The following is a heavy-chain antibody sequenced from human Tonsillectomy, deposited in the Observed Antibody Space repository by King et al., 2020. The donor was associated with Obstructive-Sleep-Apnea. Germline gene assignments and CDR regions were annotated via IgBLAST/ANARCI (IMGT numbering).Heavy chain of an antibody. D-gene: IGHD6-13*01. CDR3: AKDRRGSWYANPFDY. CDR1: GFSFSDYA. CDR2: ISGSGGST. J-gene: IGHJ4*02. V-gene: IGHV3-23*04. Sequence: VQLVESGGGLVQPGGSLRLSCAASGFSFSDYAMTWVRQAPGKGLEWVSAISGSGGSTYYAASVKGRFTISRDNSKNTLYLQMNSLRAEDTAIYYCAKDRRGSWYANPFDYWGQGTLVTVSS.